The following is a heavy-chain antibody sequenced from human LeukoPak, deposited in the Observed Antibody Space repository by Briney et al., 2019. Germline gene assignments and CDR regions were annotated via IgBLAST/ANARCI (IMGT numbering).Heavy chain of an antibody. Sequence: GGSLRLSCAASGFTFSNFVLHWVRQSPIKGLERVAVISKDGTHKYYAKSVEGRFTISRDNSGSTLFLQMNSLRPEDAAVYFCVREPPTVTARFDYWGQGTPVTVSS. CDR2: ISKDGTHK. CDR3: VREPPTVTARFDY. D-gene: IGHD4-17*01. J-gene: IGHJ4*02. CDR1: GFTFSNFV. V-gene: IGHV3-30-3*01.